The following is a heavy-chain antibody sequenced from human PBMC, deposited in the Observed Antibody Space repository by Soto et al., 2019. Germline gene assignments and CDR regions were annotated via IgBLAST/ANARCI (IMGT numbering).Heavy chain of an antibody. CDR3: ARGSGDYRFYYYYYMDV. J-gene: IGHJ6*03. Sequence: ASVKVSCKASGYTFTSYDINWVRQATGQGLEWMGWMNPNSGNTGYAQKFQGRVTMTRNTSISTAYMELSSLRFEDTAVYYCARGSGDYRFYYYYYMDVWGKGTTVTVSS. CDR2: MNPNSGNT. D-gene: IGHD4-17*01. CDR1: GYTFTSYD. V-gene: IGHV1-8*01.